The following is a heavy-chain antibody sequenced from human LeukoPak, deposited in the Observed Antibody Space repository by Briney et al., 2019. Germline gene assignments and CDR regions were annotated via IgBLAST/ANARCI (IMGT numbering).Heavy chain of an antibody. Sequence: GGSLRLSCAASGFTFDDYAMHWVRQPPGKGLEWVSGISWSSGSVGYADSVKGRFTISRDNAKNSLYLQMNSLRDEDMGLYYCAKTRSVDEEYFDYWGQGTLVTVSS. CDR1: GFTFDDYA. J-gene: IGHJ4*02. V-gene: IGHV3-9*03. CDR2: ISWSSGSV. CDR3: AKTRSVDEEYFDY.